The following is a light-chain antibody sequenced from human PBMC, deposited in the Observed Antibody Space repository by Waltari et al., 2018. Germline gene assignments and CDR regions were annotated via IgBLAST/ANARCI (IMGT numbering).Light chain of an antibody. J-gene: IGLJ1*01. V-gene: IGLV2-23*02. Sequence: QSALTQPASVSGSPGQSITISCTGTSSDVGSYNLVSWYQQHPGKAPKRMIYEVSKRPSGVANRFSGSKSGNTASRTISGLQAEDEDDYYCCSYAGSSTFEVFGAGTKVTVL. CDR1: SSDVGSYNL. CDR3: CSYAGSSTFEV. CDR2: EVS.